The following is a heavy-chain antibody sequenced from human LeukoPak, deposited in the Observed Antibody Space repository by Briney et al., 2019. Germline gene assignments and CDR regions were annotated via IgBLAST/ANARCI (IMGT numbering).Heavy chain of an antibody. Sequence: GGTLRPSCAASGFTFSSYGMSWVRQAPGKGLEWVSAISGSGGSTYYADSVKGRFTISRDNSKNTLYLQMNSLRAEDTAVYYCARVEMASNDAFDIWGQGTMVTVSS. D-gene: IGHD5-24*01. CDR1: GFTFSSYG. V-gene: IGHV3-23*01. CDR3: ARVEMASNDAFDI. CDR2: ISGSGGST. J-gene: IGHJ3*02.